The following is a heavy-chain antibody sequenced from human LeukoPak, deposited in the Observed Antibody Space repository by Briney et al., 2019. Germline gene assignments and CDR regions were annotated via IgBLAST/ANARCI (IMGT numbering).Heavy chain of an antibody. D-gene: IGHD4-17*01. J-gene: IGHJ6*03. CDR2: ISSSSSYI. V-gene: IGHV3-21*01. CDR1: GFTLSSYS. CDR3: ARDPEHGDYYYYYYMDV. Sequence: GGSLRLSCAASGFTLSSYSMNWVRQAAGKGGEWVSSISSSSSYIYYADSVKGRFTIYRDNEKKSVYLEMNRLRGEDTAVYYCARDPEHGDYYYYYYMDVWGKGTTVTVSS.